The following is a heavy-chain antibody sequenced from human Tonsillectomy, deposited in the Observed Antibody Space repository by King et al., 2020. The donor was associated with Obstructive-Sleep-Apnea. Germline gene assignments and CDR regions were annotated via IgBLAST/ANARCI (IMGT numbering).Heavy chain of an antibody. V-gene: IGHV3-43D*03. D-gene: IGHD4-17*01. J-gene: IGHJ4*02. CDR3: AKDENGDYGAIGY. CDR2: ITWNGGST. CDR1: GFTFDDYG. Sequence: VQLVESGGVVVQPGGSLRLSCAASGFTFDDYGMHWVRQAPGKGREWVSFITWNGGSTHYADSVEGRFTNSGDNSKNSLYLQMNSLRPEDSALYYCAKDENGDYGAIGYWGQGTLVTVAS.